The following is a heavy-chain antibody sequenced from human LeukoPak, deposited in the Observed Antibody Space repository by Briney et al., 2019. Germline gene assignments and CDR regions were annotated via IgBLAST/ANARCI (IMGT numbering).Heavy chain of an antibody. D-gene: IGHD6-6*01. CDR2: IRSKANSYAT. V-gene: IGHV3-73*01. Sequence: PGGSLSLSCAASGFTFSGSAMHWVRQASGKGLNWVGRIRSKANSYATAYAASVKGRFTISRDDSKNTAYLQMNSLKTEDTAVYYCTGFLYSSSSNYWGQGTLVTVSS. J-gene: IGHJ4*02. CDR3: TGFLYSSSSNY. CDR1: GFTFSGSA.